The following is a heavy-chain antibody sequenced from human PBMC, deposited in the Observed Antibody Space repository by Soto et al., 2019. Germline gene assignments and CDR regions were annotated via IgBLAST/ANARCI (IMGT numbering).Heavy chain of an antibody. V-gene: IGHV4-39*01. D-gene: IGHD5-18*01. CDR3: ARVRGYSYGPFDY. J-gene: IGHJ4*02. Sequence: NPSETLSLTCTVSGGSISSSSYYWGWIRQPPGKGLEWIASIYYSGSTIYNPPLKSRVTISVDTSKNRFSLELRSVTAADTAVFYCARVRGYSYGPFDYWGQGTLVTVSS. CDR2: IYYSGST. CDR1: GGSISSSSYY.